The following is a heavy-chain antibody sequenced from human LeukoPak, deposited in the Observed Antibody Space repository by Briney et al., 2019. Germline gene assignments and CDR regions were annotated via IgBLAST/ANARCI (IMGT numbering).Heavy chain of an antibody. Sequence: GGSLRLSCAASGFTFSSYSMNWVRQAPGKGLEWVSSISSSSSYIYYADSVKGRFTISRDNAKNSLYLQMNSLRAEDTAVYYCARGTIGVAGTLDFWGQGTLVTVSS. CDR1: GFTFSSYS. CDR2: ISSSSSYI. J-gene: IGHJ4*02. CDR3: ARGTIGVAGTLDF. D-gene: IGHD6-19*01. V-gene: IGHV3-21*01.